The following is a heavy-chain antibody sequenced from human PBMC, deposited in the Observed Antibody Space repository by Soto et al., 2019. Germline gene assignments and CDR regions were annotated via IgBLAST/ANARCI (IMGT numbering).Heavy chain of an antibody. CDR2: ISSSSSYI. CDR3: ARDKRSHTSAFDI. Sequence: GGSLRLSCAASGFTFSSSSMNWVRQAPGKGLEWVSSISSSSSYIYYADSVKGRFTISRDNAKNSLYLQMNSLRAEDTAVYYCARDKRSHTSAFDIWGQGTMVTVSS. D-gene: IGHD1-26*01. V-gene: IGHV3-21*01. J-gene: IGHJ3*02. CDR1: GFTFSSSS.